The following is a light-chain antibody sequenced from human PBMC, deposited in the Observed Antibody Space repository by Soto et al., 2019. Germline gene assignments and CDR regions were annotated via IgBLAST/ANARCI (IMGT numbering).Light chain of an antibody. CDR2: KDT. V-gene: IGLV3-25*03. J-gene: IGLJ2*01. Sequence: SYELTQPPSVSVSPGQTASINCSGDALPKKYAYWYQQKPGQAPVLVMYKDTVRSSGIPERFSASSSGTTVTLTISGVQAEDEADYYCQSSDSSNSYVVFGGGTKLTVL. CDR1: ALPKKY. CDR3: QSSDSSNSYVV.